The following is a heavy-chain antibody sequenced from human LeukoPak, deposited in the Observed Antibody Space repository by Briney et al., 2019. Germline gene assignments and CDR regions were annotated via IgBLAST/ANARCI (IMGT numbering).Heavy chain of an antibody. V-gene: IGHV1-69*13. CDR2: IIPFLGTV. Sequence: ASVKVSCKASGGTFSSYGISWVRQAPGHGLEWMGGIIPFLGTVNYAQKFQGRATITADEPTTTAYMELSSLRSEDTAVYYCARDFYFYDSSGYFDYWGQGTLVTVSS. J-gene: IGHJ4*02. CDR3: ARDFYFYDSSGYFDY. CDR1: GGTFSSYG. D-gene: IGHD3-22*01.